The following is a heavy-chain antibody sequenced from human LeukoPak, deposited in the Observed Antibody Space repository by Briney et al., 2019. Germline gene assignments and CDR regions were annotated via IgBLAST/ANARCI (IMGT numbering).Heavy chain of an antibody. V-gene: IGHV3-11*01. D-gene: IGHD3-22*01. CDR2: ISSSGSTI. J-gene: IGHJ4*02. CDR3: ARENYYDSSGLDY. CDR1: GFTFSDYY. Sequence: GGSLRLSCAASGFTFSDYYMSWIRQAPWKGLEWVSYISSSGSTIYYADSVKGRFTISRDNAKNSLYLQMNSLRAEDTAVYYCARENYYDSSGLDYWGQGTLVTVSS.